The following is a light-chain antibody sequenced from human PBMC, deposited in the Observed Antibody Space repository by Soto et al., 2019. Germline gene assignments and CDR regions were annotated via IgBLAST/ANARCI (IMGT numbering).Light chain of an antibody. CDR2: VNSGGSH. CDR3: QTWGTGSAIVV. Sequence: QSVLTQSPSASASLGASVKLTCTLSSGHSNYAIAWHQQQPEKGPRYLMKVNSGGSHIKGDGIPDRFSGASSGAERYLVISSLQSEDEADYYCQTWGTGSAIVVFGGGTQLTVL. J-gene: IGLJ7*01. CDR1: SGHSNYA. V-gene: IGLV4-69*01.